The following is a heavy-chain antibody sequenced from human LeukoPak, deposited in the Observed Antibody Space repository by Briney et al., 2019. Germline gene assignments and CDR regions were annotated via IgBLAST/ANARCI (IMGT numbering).Heavy chain of an antibody. CDR3: AARPDVEMATIPWDY. V-gene: IGHV1-69*13. CDR1: GGTFSSYA. J-gene: IGHJ4*02. Sequence: ASVKVSCKASGGTFSSYAISWVRQAPGQGLEWMGGIIPIFGTANYAQEFQGRVTITADESTSTAYMELSSLRSEDTAVYYCAARPDVEMATIPWDYWGQGTLVTVSS. D-gene: IGHD5-24*01. CDR2: IIPIFGTA.